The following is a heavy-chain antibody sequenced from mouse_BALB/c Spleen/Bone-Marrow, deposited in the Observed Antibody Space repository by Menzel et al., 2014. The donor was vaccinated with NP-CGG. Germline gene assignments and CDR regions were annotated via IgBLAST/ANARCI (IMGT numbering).Heavy chain of an antibody. CDR2: ISSGSTAI. D-gene: IGHD4-1*01. Sequence: VQLKESGGGLVQPGGSRKLSCAASGLTFSSFGMHWVRQAPEKGLEWVAYISSGSTAICYADTVKGRFTISRDNPKNTLFLQMTSLRSEDTAMYYCARGGNWDDFDVWGAGTTVTVSS. V-gene: IGHV5-17*02. CDR3: ARGGNWDDFDV. J-gene: IGHJ1*01. CDR1: GLTFSSFG.